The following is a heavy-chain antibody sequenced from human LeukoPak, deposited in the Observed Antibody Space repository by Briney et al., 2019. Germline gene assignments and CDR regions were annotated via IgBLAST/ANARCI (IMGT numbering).Heavy chain of an antibody. CDR2: VYQSGTT. V-gene: IGHV4-38-2*02. CDR1: GFSISSGHY. Sequence: SETLSLTCTVSGFSISSGHYWGWVRQPPGAGLEWIGSVYQSGTTYYNPSLKSRVTTSVDMSKNQFSLRLRPVTAADTAVYYCARIFVRNGYSSYFDCWGQGTLVTVSS. D-gene: IGHD5-18*01. CDR3: ARIFVRNGYSSYFDC. J-gene: IGHJ4*02.